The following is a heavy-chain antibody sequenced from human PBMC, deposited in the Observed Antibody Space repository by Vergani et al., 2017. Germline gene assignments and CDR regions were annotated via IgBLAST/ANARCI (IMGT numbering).Heavy chain of an antibody. CDR3: AGGLGYSSSWLFDY. CDR1: GDSVSSNSAA. CDR2: TYYRSKWYN. J-gene: IGHJ4*02. Sequence: QVQLQQSGPGLLKPSQTLSLTCAISGDSVSSNSAAWNWNRQSPSRGLEWLGRTYYRSKWYNDYAVSVKSRITINPDTSKNQFSLQLNSVTPEDTAVYDCAGGLGYSSSWLFDYWGQRTLVTVSS. D-gene: IGHD6-13*01. V-gene: IGHV6-1*01.